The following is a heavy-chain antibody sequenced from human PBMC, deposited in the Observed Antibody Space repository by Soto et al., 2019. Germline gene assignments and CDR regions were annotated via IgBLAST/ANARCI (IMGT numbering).Heavy chain of an antibody. Sequence: SETLSLTCTVSRGSIDSHYWSWIRQPPGKGLEYIAYISYSGSTNYNPSLKSRLTISVDTSKNQFSLKLSSVTAADTAVYYCAVLNLDFLPAYYAFDIWGQGKMVTVSS. CDR1: RGSIDSHY. D-gene: IGHD3-9*01. CDR3: AVLNLDFLPAYYAFDI. CDR2: ISYSGST. J-gene: IGHJ3*02. V-gene: IGHV4-59*08.